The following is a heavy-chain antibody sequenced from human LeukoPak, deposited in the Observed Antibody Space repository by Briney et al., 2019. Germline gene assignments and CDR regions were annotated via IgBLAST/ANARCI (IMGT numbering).Heavy chain of an antibody. V-gene: IGHV3-48*03. CDR1: GFTFSSYE. Sequence: GGSLRLSCAASGFTFSSYEMNWVRQAPGKGLEWVSYISSSGSNIKYADSVEGRFTISRGNAKNSVYLQMNSLRAEDTAVYYCARDIKGQYQDAFDIWGQGTMVTVSS. CDR3: ARDIKGQYQDAFDI. D-gene: IGHD2-2*01. CDR2: ISSSGSNI. J-gene: IGHJ3*02.